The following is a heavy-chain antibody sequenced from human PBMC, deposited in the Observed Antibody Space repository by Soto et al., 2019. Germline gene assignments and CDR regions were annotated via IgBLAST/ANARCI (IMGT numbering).Heavy chain of an antibody. V-gene: IGHV5-51*01. CDR2: IYPGDSDI. J-gene: IGHJ4*02. Sequence: EVQLVQSGAEVRKPGDSLKISCKGSGYSFTTYWIGWVRQMPGKGLEWMGLIYPGDSDIRYSPSFQGQVTFSADNSISTAYLQWSSLKASDTAMYYCARKGSARTGDFDFWGQGTLVTVSS. CDR1: GYSFTTYW. D-gene: IGHD7-27*01. CDR3: ARKGSARTGDFDF.